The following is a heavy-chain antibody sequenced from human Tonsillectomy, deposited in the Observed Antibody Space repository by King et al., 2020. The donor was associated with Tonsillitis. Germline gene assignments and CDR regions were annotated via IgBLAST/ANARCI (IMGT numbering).Heavy chain of an antibody. CDR2: ISGSGFGK. D-gene: IGHD2-15*01. J-gene: IGHJ6*02. Sequence: VQLVESGGGLVQPGGSLRLSCAASGFSFSGHGMSWVRQAPGKGLEWVASISGSGFGKYYADSVGGRFTISKDNSKNTLYLHMHSLRAEDTTLYYCAKAQGDIVMVVGAYYCDGMDVWGEGTTVTVSS. V-gene: IGHV3-23*04. CDR3: AKAQGDIVMVVGAYYCDGMDV. CDR1: GFSFSGHG.